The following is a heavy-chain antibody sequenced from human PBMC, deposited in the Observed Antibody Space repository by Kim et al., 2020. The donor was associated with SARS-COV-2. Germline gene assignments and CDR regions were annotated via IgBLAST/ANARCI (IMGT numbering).Heavy chain of an antibody. CDR1: GFTFSSYG. V-gene: IGHV3-30*18. Sequence: GGSLRLSCAASGFTFSSYGMHWVRQAPGKGLEWVAVISYDGSNKYYADSVKGRFTISRDNSKNTLYLQMNSLRAEDTAVYYCAKVGQQLVPPYFDYWGQGTLVTVSS. CDR3: AKVGQQLVPPYFDY. J-gene: IGHJ4*02. CDR2: ISYDGSNK. D-gene: IGHD6-13*01.